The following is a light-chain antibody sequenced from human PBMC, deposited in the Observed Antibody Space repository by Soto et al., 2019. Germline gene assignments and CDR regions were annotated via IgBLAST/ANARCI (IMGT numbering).Light chain of an antibody. Sequence: QSALTQPASVSGSPGQSITISCTGTSSDVGGYNYVSWYQQHPGKAPKLMIYDVSNRPSGVSNRFSGSKSGNTASRTISGLQAEDEADYYCSSYTSSSTLGAVGTGTKLTV. V-gene: IGLV2-14*01. J-gene: IGLJ1*01. CDR3: SSYTSSSTLGA. CDR2: DVS. CDR1: SSDVGGYNY.